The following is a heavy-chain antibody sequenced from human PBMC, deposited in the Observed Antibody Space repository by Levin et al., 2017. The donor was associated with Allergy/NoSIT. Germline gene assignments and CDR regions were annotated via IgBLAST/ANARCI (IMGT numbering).Heavy chain of an antibody. D-gene: IGHD3-3*01. CDR3: ASGTDYDFWSGYLNY. CDR1: GFTVSSNY. CDR2: IYSGGST. V-gene: IGHV3-53*01. Sequence: AGGSLRLSCAASGFTVSSNYMSWVRQAPGKGLEWVSVIYSGGSTYYADSVKGRFTISRDNSKNTLYLQMNSLRAEDTAVYYCASGTDYDFWSGYLNYWGQGTLVTVSS. J-gene: IGHJ4*02.